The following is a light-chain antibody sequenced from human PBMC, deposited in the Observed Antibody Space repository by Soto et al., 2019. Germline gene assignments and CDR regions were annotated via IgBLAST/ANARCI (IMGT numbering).Light chain of an antibody. CDR2: CGS. V-gene: IGKV4-1*01. Sequence: DIVMTQSPDSLAVSLGERATINCKSSQSVLYSSKNQTYLAWYQQRPGKPPKLLTYCGSTRVSGVPDRLSGSGCATDFTHTISSLQAEDVAVYCCQQYYRIPWTFGQGTKVEIK. CDR3: QQYYRIPWT. J-gene: IGKJ1*01. CDR1: QSVLYSSKNQTY.